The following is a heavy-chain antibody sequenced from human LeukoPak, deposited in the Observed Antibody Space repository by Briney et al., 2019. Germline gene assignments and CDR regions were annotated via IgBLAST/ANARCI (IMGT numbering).Heavy chain of an antibody. V-gene: IGHV3-7*01. D-gene: IGHD3-16*01. CDR3: VRESSVWVGPGLGRPLDL. Sequence: PGGSLRLSCTVCGFTFSDYWRTWVRQAPGRGLEWVANIKEDGSDKQYVDSVQGRFTISRDNAENSLYLQMNSLRAEDTAVYYCVRESSVWVGPGLGRPLDLWGKGIAVTVSS. CDR1: GFTFSDYW. J-gene: IGHJ6*04. CDR2: IKEDGSDK.